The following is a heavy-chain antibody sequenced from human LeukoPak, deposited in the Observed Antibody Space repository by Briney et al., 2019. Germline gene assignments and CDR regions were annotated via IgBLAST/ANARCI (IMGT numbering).Heavy chain of an antibody. D-gene: IGHD5-18*01. J-gene: IGHJ4*02. CDR3: VSPRGFSYGYSDY. CDR2: IYYSKNT. V-gene: IGHV4-39*01. CDR1: GGSLSSAY. Sequence: SETLSLTCTVSGGSLSSAYWGWIRQPPGKGLEWIGSIYYSKNTYYNPSLKSRVTISAGTSKNQFSLTLGSVCATDTAVYYCVSPRGFSYGYSDYWGQGTLVTVSS.